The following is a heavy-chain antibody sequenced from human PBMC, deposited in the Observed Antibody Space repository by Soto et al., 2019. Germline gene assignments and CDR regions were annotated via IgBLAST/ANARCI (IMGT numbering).Heavy chain of an antibody. CDR3: ARGRYYDFWSGYFRWFGP. J-gene: IGHJ5*02. D-gene: IGHD3-3*01. CDR2: INHSGST. V-gene: IGHV4-34*01. Sequence: PGKGLEWIGEINHSGSTNYNPSLKSRVTISVDTSKNQFSLKLSSVTAADTAVYYCARGRYYDFWSGYFRWFGPWGQGTLVTVSS.